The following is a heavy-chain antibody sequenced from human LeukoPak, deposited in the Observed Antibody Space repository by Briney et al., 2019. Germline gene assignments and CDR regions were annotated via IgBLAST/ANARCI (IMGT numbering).Heavy chain of an antibody. Sequence: GASVKVSCKTSGGTFSNYAISWVRQAPGQGLEWMGWISAYNGNIKYAQKLQGRVTMTTDTATTTAYMELRSLRSDDTAVYYCARDSGATAGTHDYWGQGTLVTVSS. V-gene: IGHV1-18*01. CDR1: GGTFSNYA. CDR2: ISAYNGNI. D-gene: IGHD6-13*01. J-gene: IGHJ4*02. CDR3: ARDSGATAGTHDY.